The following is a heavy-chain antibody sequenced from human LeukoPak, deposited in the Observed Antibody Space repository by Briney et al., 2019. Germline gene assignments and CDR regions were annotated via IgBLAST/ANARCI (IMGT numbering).Heavy chain of an antibody. CDR3: ARDLLPGTAGYYGMDV. Sequence: GGSLRLSCAASGFTFSDYYMSWIRQAPGKGLEWVSYISSSSYTNYADSVKGRFTISRDNAKNSLYLQMNSLRAEDTAVYYCARDLLPGTAGYYGMDVWGQGTTVTVSS. CDR1: GFTFSDYY. J-gene: IGHJ6*02. D-gene: IGHD1-1*01. V-gene: IGHV3-11*06. CDR2: ISSSSYT.